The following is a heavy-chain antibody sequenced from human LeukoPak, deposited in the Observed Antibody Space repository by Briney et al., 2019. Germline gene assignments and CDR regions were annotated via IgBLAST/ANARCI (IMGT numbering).Heavy chain of an antibody. CDR1: GGSFSGYY. Sequence: PSQTLSLTCAVYGGSFSGYYWSWIRQPPGKGLEWIGEINHSGSTNYNPSLKSRVTISVDTSKNQFSLKLSSVTAADTAVYYCARGVNNNYDFWSGYLRSSWFDPWGQGTLVTVSS. D-gene: IGHD3-3*01. V-gene: IGHV4-34*01. J-gene: IGHJ5*02. CDR3: ARGVNNNYDFWSGYLRSSWFDP. CDR2: INHSGST.